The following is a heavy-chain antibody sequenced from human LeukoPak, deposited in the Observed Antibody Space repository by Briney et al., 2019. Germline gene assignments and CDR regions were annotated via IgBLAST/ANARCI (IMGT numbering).Heavy chain of an antibody. V-gene: IGHV3-73*01. D-gene: IGHD4/OR15-4a*01. CDR2: IRSKANSYAT. CDR3: TRTSSTIGVT. Sequence: GGSLRLSCAASGFTFSGSAMHWVRQASGKGLEWVGRIRSKANSYATAYAASVKGRFTISRDDSKNTAYLQMNSLKTEDTAVYYCTRTSSTIGVTWGQGTLVTVSS. J-gene: IGHJ5*02. CDR1: GFTFSGSA.